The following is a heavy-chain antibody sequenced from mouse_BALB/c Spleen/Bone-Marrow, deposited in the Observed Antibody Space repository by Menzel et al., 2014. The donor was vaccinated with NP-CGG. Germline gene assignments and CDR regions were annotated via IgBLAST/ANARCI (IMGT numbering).Heavy chain of an antibody. J-gene: IGHJ2*01. D-gene: IGHD1-1*01. CDR1: GYTFTSYW. CDR2: IYPSDSYT. Sequence: QVQLKQSGAELVRAGASVKLSCKASGYTFTSYWINWVKQRPGQGLEWIGNIYPSDSYTNYNQKFKDKATLTVDKSSSTAYMQLSSPTSEDSAVYYCTRGYYGSSYDYWGQGTTLTVSS. V-gene: IGHV1-69*02. CDR3: TRGYYGSSYDY.